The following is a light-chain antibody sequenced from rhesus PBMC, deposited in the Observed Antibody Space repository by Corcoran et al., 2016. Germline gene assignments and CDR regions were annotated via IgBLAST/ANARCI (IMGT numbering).Light chain of an antibody. J-gene: IGKJ4*01. CDR2: YAS. Sequence: DIQMTQSPSFLSASVGDRVTITCRASQGISSYLAWYQQQPGKAPKPLIYYASNLESGVPSRFSGSGSGTECTLTISSLQPEDFAVYYCQQYNSDPLTFGGGTKVEIK. V-gene: IGKV1-37*01. CDR1: QGISSY. CDR3: QQYNSDPLT.